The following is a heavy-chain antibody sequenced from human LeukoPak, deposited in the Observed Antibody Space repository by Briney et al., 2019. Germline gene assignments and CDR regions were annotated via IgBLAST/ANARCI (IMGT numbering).Heavy chain of an antibody. J-gene: IGHJ4*02. CDR2: INSDGSST. Sequence: GGSLRLSCAASGFTFIGYYMHWVRQAPGKGLVWVSRINSDGSSTNYAHSVKGRFTISRDNAKNTLYLQMHSLRTEDTAVYYCAKDFLFPDYGYFFDDWGQGTLLTVSS. CDR3: AKDFLFPDYGYFFDD. D-gene: IGHD3-10*01. CDR1: GFTFIGYY. V-gene: IGHV3-74*01.